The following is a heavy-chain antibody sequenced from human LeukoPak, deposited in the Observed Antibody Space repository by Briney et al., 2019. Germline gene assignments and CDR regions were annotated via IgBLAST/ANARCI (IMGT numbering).Heavy chain of an antibody. CDR2: THTSGGS. D-gene: IGHD3-10*01. V-gene: IGHV4-4*09. Sequence: SETLSLTCTVSGGSISDSHWSWIRQPPGKGLEWIGNTHTSGGSNYSPSLKSRVTISLDMSRNQFSLRLSSVTAADTAVYYCARGERFDPWGQGTLVTVSS. CDR1: GGSISDSH. CDR3: ARGERFDP. J-gene: IGHJ5*02.